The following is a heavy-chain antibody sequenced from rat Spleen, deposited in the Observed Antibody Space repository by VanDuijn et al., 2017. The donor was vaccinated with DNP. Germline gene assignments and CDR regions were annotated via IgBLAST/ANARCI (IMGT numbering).Heavy chain of an antibody. CDR1: GFTFSDYN. CDR2: IRYDGSST. V-gene: IGHV5-7*01. D-gene: IGHD5-1*01. CDR3: ARHGGTGSSWYFDL. J-gene: IGHJ1*01. Sequence: EVQLVESGGGLVQPGRSLKLSCAASGFTFSDYNMAWVRQAPKKGLEWVATIRYDGSSTYYRDSVKGRFTLSRDNARSTLYLQMDSLRSEDTATYHCARHGGTGSSWYFDLWGPGAMVTVSS.